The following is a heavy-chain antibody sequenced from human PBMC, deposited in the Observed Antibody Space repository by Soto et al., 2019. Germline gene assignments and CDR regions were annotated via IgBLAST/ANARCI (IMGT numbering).Heavy chain of an antibody. J-gene: IGHJ5*02. CDR1: GYSFTTFW. D-gene: IGHD2-2*01. V-gene: IGHV5-10-1*01. Sequence: GESLKISCKGSGYSFTTFWITWVRQMPGKGLEWMGTVDPRDSYTNYSPSFQGHVTISADKSISTAYLQWSSLKASDTAIYYCGMQYCTRTTCDGWFDPWGQGTLVTVSS. CDR3: GMQYCTRTTCDGWFDP. CDR2: VDPRDSYT.